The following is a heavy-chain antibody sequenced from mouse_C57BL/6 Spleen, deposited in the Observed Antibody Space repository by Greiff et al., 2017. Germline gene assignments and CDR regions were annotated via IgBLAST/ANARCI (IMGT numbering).Heavy chain of an antibody. D-gene: IGHD4-1*01. CDR2: IYPGSGNN. V-gene: IGHV1-66*01. CDR3: ARGTGMDY. J-gene: IGHJ2*01. CDR1: GYSFTSYY. Sequence: VKLQESGPELVKPGASVKISCKASGYSFTSYYIHWVKQRPGQGLEWIGWIYPGSGNNKYNEKFKGKATLTADTSSSTAYMQLSSLTSEDSAVYYCARGTGMDYWGQGTTLTVSS.